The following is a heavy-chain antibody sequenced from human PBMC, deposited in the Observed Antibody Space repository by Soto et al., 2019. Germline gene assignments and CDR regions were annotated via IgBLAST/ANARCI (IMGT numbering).Heavy chain of an antibody. Sequence: SETLSLTCTVSGGSISSYYWSWILQPPWKGLEWIGYIYYSGSTNYNPSLKSRVTISVDTSKNQFSLKLSSVTAADTAVYYCATVRSTMVRVVIIGYYMDVWGKGTTVTVSS. CDR1: GGSISSYY. CDR3: ATVRSTMVRVVIIGYYMDV. J-gene: IGHJ6*03. V-gene: IGHV4-59*01. CDR2: IYYSGST. D-gene: IGHD3-10*01.